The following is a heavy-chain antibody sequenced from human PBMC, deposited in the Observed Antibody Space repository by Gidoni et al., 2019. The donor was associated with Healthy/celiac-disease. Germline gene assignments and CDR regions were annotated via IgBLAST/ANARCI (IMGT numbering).Heavy chain of an antibody. CDR3: AKAYYDFWSGYPPIGAFDI. CDR2: ISGSGGST. V-gene: IGHV3-23*01. D-gene: IGHD3-3*01. J-gene: IGHJ3*02. CDR1: GFTFSSYA. Sequence: EVQLLESGGGLVQPGGSLRLSCAASGFTFSSYALSWVRQAPGKGLEGVSAISGSGGSTYYADSVKVRFTISRDNSKNTLYLQMNSLRAEDTAVYYCAKAYYDFWSGYPPIGAFDIWGQGTMVTVSS.